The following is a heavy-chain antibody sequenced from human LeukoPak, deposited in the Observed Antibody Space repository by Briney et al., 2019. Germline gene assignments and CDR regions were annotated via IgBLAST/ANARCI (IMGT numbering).Heavy chain of an antibody. CDR1: GGPISSYH. CDR2: IYTSGST. CDR3: ARNSLYGDYVDY. V-gene: IGHV4-4*07. D-gene: IGHD4-17*01. J-gene: IGHJ4*02. Sequence: NPSETLSLTCTVSGGPISSYHWSWIPQPAGKGLEWIGRIYTSGSTNYNPSLKSRVTMSVDTSKNQSSLKLRSMTAAGTAVYYCARNSLYGDYVDYWGQGTLVTVSS.